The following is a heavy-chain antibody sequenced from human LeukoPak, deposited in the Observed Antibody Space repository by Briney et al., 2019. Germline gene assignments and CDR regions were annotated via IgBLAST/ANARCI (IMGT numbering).Heavy chain of an antibody. CDR3: AKDLFSTA. CDR2: ISSSSNTI. D-gene: IGHD2/OR15-2a*01. J-gene: IGHJ5*02. Sequence: SGGSLRLSCAASGFTFSSYSMNWVRQAPGKGLEWVSYISSSSNTIYYADSVKGRFTISRDNAKNTLYLQMNSLRAEDTAVYYCAKDLFSTAWGQGTLVTVSS. CDR1: GFTFSSYS. V-gene: IGHV3-48*01.